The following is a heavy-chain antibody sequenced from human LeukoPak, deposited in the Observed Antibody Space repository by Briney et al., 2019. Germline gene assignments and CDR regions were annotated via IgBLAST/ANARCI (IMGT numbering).Heavy chain of an antibody. Sequence: ASVKVSCKASGYTFTSYGISWVRQAPGQGLEWMGWISAYNGNTNYAQKLQGRVTMTTDTSTSTAYMELRSLRSEDTAVYYCAREAYYYGSGSHRWFDPWGQGTLVTVSS. CDR2: ISAYNGNT. V-gene: IGHV1-18*01. CDR3: AREAYYYGSGSHRWFDP. J-gene: IGHJ5*02. D-gene: IGHD3-10*01. CDR1: GYTFTSYG.